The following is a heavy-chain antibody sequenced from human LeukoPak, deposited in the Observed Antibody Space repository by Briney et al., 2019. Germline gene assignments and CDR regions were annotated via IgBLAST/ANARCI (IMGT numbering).Heavy chain of an antibody. D-gene: IGHD6-25*01. CDR2: IYYSGST. CDR3: ARDRLVPFDP. Sequence: PSETLSLTCTVSGGSISSSSYYWGWIRQPPGKGLEWIGSIYYSGSTYYNPSLKSRVAISVDTSKNQFSLKLSSVTAADTAVYYCARDRLVPFDPWGQGTLVTVSS. V-gene: IGHV4-39*07. J-gene: IGHJ5*02. CDR1: GGSISSSSYY.